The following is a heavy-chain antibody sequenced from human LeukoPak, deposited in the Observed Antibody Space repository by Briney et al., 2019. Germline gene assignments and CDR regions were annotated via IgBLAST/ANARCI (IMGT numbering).Heavy chain of an antibody. Sequence: VASVKVSCKASGYTFSSYDINWVRQAPGQGLEWMGWMNPNSGNTGYAQKFQGRVTMTRNTSISTAYMELSSLRSEDTAVYYCARGPGRVNWESYYYMDVWGKGTTVTISS. CDR2: MNPNSGNT. J-gene: IGHJ6*03. CDR1: GYTFSSYD. CDR3: ARGPGRVNWESYYYMDV. D-gene: IGHD7-27*01. V-gene: IGHV1-8*01.